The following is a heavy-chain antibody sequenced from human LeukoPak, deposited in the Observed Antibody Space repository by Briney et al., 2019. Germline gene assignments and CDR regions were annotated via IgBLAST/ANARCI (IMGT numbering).Heavy chain of an antibody. CDR3: ARDRRRVAAAGTSIGY. V-gene: IGHV3-74*01. Sequence: GGSLRLSCAASGFTFSNYWMHWVRQSPGKGLVWVSRISGDESITTYADSVKGRFTISRDNAKNTLYLQMNSLGAEDTAVYYCARDRRRVAAAGTSIGYWGQGTLVTVSS. J-gene: IGHJ4*02. D-gene: IGHD6-13*01. CDR1: GFTFSNYW. CDR2: ISGDESIT.